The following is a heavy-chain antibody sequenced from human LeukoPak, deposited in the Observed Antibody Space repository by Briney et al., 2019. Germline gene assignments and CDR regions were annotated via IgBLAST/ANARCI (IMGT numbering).Heavy chain of an antibody. J-gene: IGHJ4*02. Sequence: SETLSLTCAVYGGSFSGYYWSWIRQPPGKGLEWIGEINHSGSTNYNPSLKSRVTISVDTSKNQFSLKLSSVTAADTAVYYCARDYYDFWSGYYGEWGQGTLVTVSS. CDR2: INHSGST. CDR3: ARDYYDFWSGYYGE. D-gene: IGHD3-3*01. V-gene: IGHV4-34*01. CDR1: GGSFSGYY.